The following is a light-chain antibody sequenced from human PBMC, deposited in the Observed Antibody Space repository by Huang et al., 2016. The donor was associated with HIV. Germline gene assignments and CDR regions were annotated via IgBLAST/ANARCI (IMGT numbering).Light chain of an antibody. V-gene: IGKV2-28*01. CDR2: MAS. J-gene: IGKJ4*01. CDR1: PSLVHDNGYSY. Sequence: DIVMTQSPLSLPVTPGEPASISCRSSPSLVHDNGYSYVDWYLQKPGQSPQVLVYMASVRAPGIPDRFSGGGSGTNFTLEINRVDAEDVGTYYCMQSLQSLTFGGGTRLEIK. CDR3: MQSLQSLT.